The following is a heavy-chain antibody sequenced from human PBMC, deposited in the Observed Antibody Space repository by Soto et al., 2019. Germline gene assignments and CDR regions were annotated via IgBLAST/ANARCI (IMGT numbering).Heavy chain of an antibody. CDR1: GFTVSSNY. V-gene: IGHV3-53*05. Sequence: GGSLRLSCAASGFTVSSNYMSWVRQAPGKGLEWVSVIYSGGSTYYADSVKGRLTITRDTSATTAYMELSSLRSEDTAVYYCARDRMGEAGLPLDYWGQGTLVTVSS. CDR3: ARDRMGEAGLPLDY. D-gene: IGHD1-26*01. CDR2: IYSGGST. J-gene: IGHJ4*02.